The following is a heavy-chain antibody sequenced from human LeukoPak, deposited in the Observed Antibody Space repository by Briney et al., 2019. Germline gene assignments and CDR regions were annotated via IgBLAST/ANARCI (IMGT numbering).Heavy chain of an antibody. Sequence: PSGTLSLTCAVSGGSITSSNWWRWVRQPPGKGLEWIGEIYHSGSTNYNPSLKSRVTISVDKSKNQFSLKLSSVTAADTAVYYCARDRPLRITMIVVVQGGAFDIWGQGTMVTVSS. CDR1: GGSITSSNW. J-gene: IGHJ3*02. CDR2: IYHSGST. D-gene: IGHD3-22*01. V-gene: IGHV4-4*02. CDR3: ARDRPLRITMIVVVQGGAFDI.